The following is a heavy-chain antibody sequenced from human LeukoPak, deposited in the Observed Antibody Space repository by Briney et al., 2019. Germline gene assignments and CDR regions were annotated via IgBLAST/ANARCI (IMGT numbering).Heavy chain of an antibody. V-gene: IGHV3-30*03. J-gene: IGHJ4*02. CDR1: GFTFTIYR. Sequence: GGSLRLSCAASGFTFTIYRMHWVRQAPGKGLEWVAVISYDGGNKYHADSVKGRFTISRDNAKNSVYLQMNSLRLEDTAVYYCARTGLGMYSFDYWGQGTLVTVSS. CDR3: ARTGLGMYSFDY. D-gene: IGHD3/OR15-3a*01. CDR2: ISYDGGNK.